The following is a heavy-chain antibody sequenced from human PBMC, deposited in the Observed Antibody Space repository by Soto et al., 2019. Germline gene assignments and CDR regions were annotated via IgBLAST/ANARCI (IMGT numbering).Heavy chain of an antibody. J-gene: IGHJ3*02. V-gene: IGHV1-69*04. Sequence: SVKVSCKASGYTFTSYYMHWVRQAPGQGLEWMGRIIPMLGMANYAQKFQGRVTITADKSTSTAYMDLSSLRSEDTALYYCARDVDRSNAFDIWGQGTMVTVSS. CDR1: GYTFTSYY. CDR2: IIPMLGMA. D-gene: IGHD5-12*01. CDR3: ARDVDRSNAFDI.